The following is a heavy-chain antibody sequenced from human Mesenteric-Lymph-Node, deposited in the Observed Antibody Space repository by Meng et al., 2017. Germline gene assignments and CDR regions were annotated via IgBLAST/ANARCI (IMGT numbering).Heavy chain of an antibody. D-gene: IGHD3-16*01. CDR3: ARWGSYRKVYYYYYGMDV. CDR2: ISPYNGNT. CDR1: GYTFPNYG. V-gene: IGHV1-18*01. Sequence: ASVKVSCKASGYTFPNYGVTWVRQAPGQGLEWMGWISPYNGNTNYAQKFQGRITMTTDTSTTTAYMELRSLRSDDTAVYYCARWGSYRKVYYYYYGMDVWGQGTTVTVSS. J-gene: IGHJ6*02.